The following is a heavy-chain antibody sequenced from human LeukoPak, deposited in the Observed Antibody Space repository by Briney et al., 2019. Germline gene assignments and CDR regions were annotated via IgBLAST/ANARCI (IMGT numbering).Heavy chain of an antibody. CDR3: ARAGSRATFRYSSSWYDY. CDR1: GFTFSSYW. Sequence: GGSLRLSCAASGFTFSSYWMSWVRQAPGKGLEWVANIKQDGSEKYYVDSVKGRFTISRDNAKNSLYLQMNSLRAEDTAVYYCARAGSRATFRYSSSWYDYWGQGTLVTVSS. J-gene: IGHJ4*02. CDR2: IKQDGSEK. V-gene: IGHV3-7*01. D-gene: IGHD6-13*01.